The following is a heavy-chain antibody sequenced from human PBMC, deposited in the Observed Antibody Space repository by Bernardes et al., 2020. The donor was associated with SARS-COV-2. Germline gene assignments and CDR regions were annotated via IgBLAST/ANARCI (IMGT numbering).Heavy chain of an antibody. V-gene: IGHV3-48*01. CDR3: ARSKVRAIASFDF. CDR2: MNTVGTNI. J-gene: IGHJ4*02. CDR1: GFTFSSYN. D-gene: IGHD3-16*02. Sequence: GGSLRLSCAASGFTFSSYNMNWVRQAPGKGLEWVAYMNTVGTNIFYAESVKGRFTVSRDNAKNSLYLQMNILRAEDTAVYYCARSKVRAIASFDFWGQGTLATVSS.